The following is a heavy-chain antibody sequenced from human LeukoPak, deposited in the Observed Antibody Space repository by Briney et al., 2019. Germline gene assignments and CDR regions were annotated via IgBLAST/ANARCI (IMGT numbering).Heavy chain of an antibody. J-gene: IGHJ4*02. Sequence: PSETLSLTCAVSGYSISSGYYWGWIRQPPGKGLEWIGSIYHSGSTYYNPSLKSRVTISVDTSKSQFSLKLSSVTAADTAVYYCARLGRYGDYVVNWGQGTLVTASS. CDR3: ARLGRYGDYVVN. CDR2: IYHSGST. D-gene: IGHD4-17*01. V-gene: IGHV4-38-2*01. CDR1: GYSISSGYY.